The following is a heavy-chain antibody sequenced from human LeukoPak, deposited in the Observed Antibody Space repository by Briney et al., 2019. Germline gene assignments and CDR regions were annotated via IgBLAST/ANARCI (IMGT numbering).Heavy chain of an antibody. CDR1: GFTLSSYW. CDR2: IWSDGNNK. J-gene: IGHJ3*02. Sequence: GGSLRLSCAASGFTLSSYWMSWVRQAPGKGLEWVSVIWSDGNNKFYVDSVKGRFTTSRDNSKNTLDLQLNSLRAEDTAMYYCVRERGPYDAFDIWGQGTMVTVFS. V-gene: IGHV3-33*08. CDR3: VRERGPYDAFDI.